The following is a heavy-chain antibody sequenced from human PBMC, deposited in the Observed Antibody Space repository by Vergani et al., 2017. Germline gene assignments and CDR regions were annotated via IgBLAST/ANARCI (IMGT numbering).Heavy chain of an antibody. J-gene: IGHJ6*03. D-gene: IGHD2-2*03. CDR2: INPIDSKI. Sequence: EVMLVQSGAEVKKPGESLKISCKYSESSFISNEIAWVRQMSGKGLQWMGNINPIDSKIAYSPSFQGQVTISADKSISTAYLQWSSLKASDTAMYYCARQKSSFGYCSSTSCRGYYYYYMDVWGKGTTVTVSS. CDR1: ESSFISNE. V-gene: IGHV5-51*01. CDR3: ARQKSSFGYCSSTSCRGYYYYYMDV.